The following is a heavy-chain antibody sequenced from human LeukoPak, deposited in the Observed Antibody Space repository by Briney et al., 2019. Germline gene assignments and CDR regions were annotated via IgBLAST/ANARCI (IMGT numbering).Heavy chain of an antibody. CDR3: AKPRAMTTGVGRYFNL. Sequence: GGSLRLSCGASGFTFTSYAMSWIRQAPGKGLEWVSAISGGGENTYYGDSVKGRFTISRDNSKNTLYLQMNSLRAEDTATYYCAKPRAMTTGVGRYFNLWGRGTLVTVSS. V-gene: IGHV3-23*01. D-gene: IGHD1-1*01. CDR1: GFTFTSYA. J-gene: IGHJ2*01. CDR2: ISGGGENT.